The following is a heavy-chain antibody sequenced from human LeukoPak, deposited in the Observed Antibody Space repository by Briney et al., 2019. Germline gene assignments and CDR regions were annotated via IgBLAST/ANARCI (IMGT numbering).Heavy chain of an antibody. Sequence: GGSLRLSCAASGFTFSSYGMHWVRQAPGKGLEWVAFIRYDGSNKYYADSVKGRFTISRDNSKNPLYLQMNSLRAEDTAVYYCAKDRVRFLEWLDYWGQGTLVTVSS. CDR2: IRYDGSNK. V-gene: IGHV3-30*02. D-gene: IGHD3-3*01. CDR1: GFTFSSYG. CDR3: AKDRVRFLEWLDY. J-gene: IGHJ4*02.